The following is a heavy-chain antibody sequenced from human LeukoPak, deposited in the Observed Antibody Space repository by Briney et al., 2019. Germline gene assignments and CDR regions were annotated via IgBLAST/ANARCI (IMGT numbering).Heavy chain of an antibody. D-gene: IGHD6-13*01. V-gene: IGHV3-7*01. CDR1: GFTFSSYW. CDR2: IKQDGSEK. CDR3: ARDPAAGTGWFDP. Sequence: GGSLRLSCAASGFTFSSYWMSWVRQAPGKGLEWVANIKQDGSEKYYVDSVKGRFTISRDNAKNSLYLQMNSLRAEDTAAYYCARDPAAGTGWFDPWGQGTLVTVSS. J-gene: IGHJ5*02.